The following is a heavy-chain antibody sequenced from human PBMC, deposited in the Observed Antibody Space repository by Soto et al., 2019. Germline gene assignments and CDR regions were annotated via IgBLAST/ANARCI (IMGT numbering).Heavy chain of an antibody. J-gene: IGHJ6*02. CDR2: ISAYNGNT. V-gene: IGHV1-18*01. D-gene: IGHD2-15*01. CDR1: GYTFTSYG. Sequence: GAPVKVSCKASGYTFTSYGISWVRQAPGQGLEWMGWISAYNGNTNYAQKLQGRVTMTTDTSTSTAYMELRSLRSDDTAVYYCARAFGIVVVVAATPKYYYYGMDVWGQGTTVTVSS. CDR3: ARAFGIVVVVAATPKYYYYGMDV.